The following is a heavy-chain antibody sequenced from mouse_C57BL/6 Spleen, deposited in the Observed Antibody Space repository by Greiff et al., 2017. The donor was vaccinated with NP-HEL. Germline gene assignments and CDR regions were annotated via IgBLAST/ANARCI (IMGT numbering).Heavy chain of an antibody. CDR1: GYTFTSYW. D-gene: IGHD2-1*01. CDR3: ARESTRGGFAY. J-gene: IGHJ3*01. V-gene: IGHV1-64*01. CDR2: IHPNSGST. Sequence: QVQLQQPGAELVKPGASVKLSCKASGYTFTSYWMHWVKQRPGQGLEWIGMIHPNSGSTNYNEKFKSKATLTVDKSSSTAYMQLSSLTSEDSAVYYCARESTRGGFAYWGQGTLVTVSA.